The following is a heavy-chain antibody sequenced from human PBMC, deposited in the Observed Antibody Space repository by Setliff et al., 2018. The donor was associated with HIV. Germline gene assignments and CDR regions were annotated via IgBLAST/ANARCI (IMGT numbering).Heavy chain of an antibody. V-gene: IGHV4-59*01. CDR3: ARVGYNDDSGYPYNWFDP. D-gene: IGHD3-22*01. J-gene: IGHJ5*02. CDR1: DGSFSGYY. Sequence: PSETLSLTCAVYDGSFSGYYWSWIRQPPGKGLEWIGSLYFGGNTRYNPSLRSRISMAVDTSKNQVSLKLSSVTAADTAVYYCARVGYNDDSGYPYNWFDPWGQGTLVTVSS. CDR2: LYFGGNT.